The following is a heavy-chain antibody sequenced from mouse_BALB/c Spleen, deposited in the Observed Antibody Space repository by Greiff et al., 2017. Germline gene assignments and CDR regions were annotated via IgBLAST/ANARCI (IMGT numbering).Heavy chain of an antibody. CDR3: ARGRRTTAFDY. CDR1: GFTFSSYA. J-gene: IGHJ2*01. V-gene: IGHV5-6-5*01. D-gene: IGHD1-2*01. Sequence: EVKLMESGGGLVKPGGSLKLSCAASGFTFSSYAMSWVRQTPEKRLEWVASISSGGSTYYPDSVKGRFTISRDNARNILYLQMSSLRSEDTAMYSCARGRRTTAFDYWGQGTTLTVSA. CDR2: ISSGGST.